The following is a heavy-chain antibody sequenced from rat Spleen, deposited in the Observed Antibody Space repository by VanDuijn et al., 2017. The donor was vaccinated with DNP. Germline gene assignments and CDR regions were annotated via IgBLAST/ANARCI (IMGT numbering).Heavy chain of an antibody. V-gene: IGHV9-8*01. CDR1: GYTITQAG. J-gene: IGHJ4*01. Sequence: IQLVQSGPELKKPGESVKISCKASGYTITQAGMQWLKQAQGKSLKWMGWIDTNTGKTTYAVDFTGRFVFSLETSASTAYLQITDLKNEDMATYFCARGDTRTPMAAWGQGTSVTVSS. CDR2: IDTNTGKT. D-gene: IGHD2-5*01. CDR3: ARGDTRTPMAA.